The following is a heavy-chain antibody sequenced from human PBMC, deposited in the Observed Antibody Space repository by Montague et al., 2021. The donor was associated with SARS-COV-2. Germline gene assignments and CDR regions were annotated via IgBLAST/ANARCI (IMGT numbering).Heavy chain of an antibody. D-gene: IGHD6-19*01. V-gene: IGHV4-39*01. CDR2: IYYSGST. Sequence: SETLSLTCTVSGGSVNSSSYYWGWIRQPPGKGLEWIGSIYYSGSTYYNPSLKSRVTISVDTSKNQFSLKLSSVTAAGTAVYYCARQENSSGWFKPDAFDIWGQGTMVTVSS. CDR3: ARQENSSGWFKPDAFDI. CDR1: GGSVNSSSYY. J-gene: IGHJ3*02.